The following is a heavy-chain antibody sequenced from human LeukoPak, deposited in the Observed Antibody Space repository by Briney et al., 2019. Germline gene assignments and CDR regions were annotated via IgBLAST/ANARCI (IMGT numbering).Heavy chain of an antibody. Sequence: SETLSLTCAVYGGSFSGYYWSWIRQPPGKGLEWIGEINHSGSTNYNPSLKSRVTISVDTSKNQFSLKLSSVTAADTAVYYCASYSSSWYGYFQHWGQGTLVTVS. D-gene: IGHD6-13*01. CDR3: ASYSSSWYGYFQH. J-gene: IGHJ1*01. CDR2: INHSGST. CDR1: GGSFSGYY. V-gene: IGHV4-34*01.